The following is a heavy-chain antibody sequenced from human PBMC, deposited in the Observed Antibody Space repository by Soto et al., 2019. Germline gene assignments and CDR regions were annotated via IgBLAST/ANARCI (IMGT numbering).Heavy chain of an antibody. CDR2: INHSGST. D-gene: IGHD3-10*01. J-gene: IGHJ5*02. V-gene: IGHV4-34*01. Sequence: SETLSLTCTVYGGSFSGYYWSWIRQPPGKGLEWIGEINHSGSTNYNPSLKSRVTISVDTSKNQFSLKLSSVTAADTAVYYCARGKSYYYGSGSYYKKAGWFDPWGQGTLVTVSS. CDR1: GGSFSGYY. CDR3: ARGKSYYYGSGSYYKKAGWFDP.